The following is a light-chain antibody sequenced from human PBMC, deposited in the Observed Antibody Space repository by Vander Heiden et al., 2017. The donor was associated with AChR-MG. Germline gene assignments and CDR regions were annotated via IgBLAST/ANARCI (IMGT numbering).Light chain of an antibody. CDR1: IRAKKY. V-gene: IGLV3-27*01. CDR2: KDS. Sequence: SSELTQPSSVSVSPGPTPRIPCAGDIRAKKYARWFQQKPGQAPVLVIYKDSERPSGIPERFSGSSSGTTVTLTISGAQVEDEADYYCYSAADNTAMFGGGTQLTVV. J-gene: IGLJ7*01. CDR3: YSAADNTAM.